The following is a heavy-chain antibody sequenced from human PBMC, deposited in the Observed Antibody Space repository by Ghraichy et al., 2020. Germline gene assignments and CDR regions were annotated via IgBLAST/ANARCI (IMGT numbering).Heavy chain of an antibody. CDR2: INHSGST. J-gene: IGHJ6*03. CDR3: ARGNTARLKSPYYYYYMDV. D-gene: IGHD6-6*01. V-gene: IGHV4-34*01. CDR1: GGSFSGYY. Sequence: SETLSLTCAVYGGSFSGYYWSWIRQPPGKGLEWIGEINHSGSTNYNPSLKSRVTISVDTSKNQFSLKLSSVTAADTAVYYCARGNTARLKSPYYYYYMDVWGKGTTVTVSS.